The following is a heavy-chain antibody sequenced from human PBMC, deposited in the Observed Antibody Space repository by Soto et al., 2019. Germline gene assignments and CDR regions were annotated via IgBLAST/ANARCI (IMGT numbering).Heavy chain of an antibody. J-gene: IGHJ3*02. CDR3: ARRAGTVTTVYAFDI. Sequence: GESLKFSCKGSGYSFTSYWIGWVRQMPGKGLEWMGIIYPGDSDTRYSPSFQGQVTISADKSISTAYLQWSSLKASDTAMYYCARRAGTVTTVYAFDIWGQGTMVTVSS. CDR2: IYPGDSDT. D-gene: IGHD4-17*01. CDR1: GYSFTSYW. V-gene: IGHV5-51*01.